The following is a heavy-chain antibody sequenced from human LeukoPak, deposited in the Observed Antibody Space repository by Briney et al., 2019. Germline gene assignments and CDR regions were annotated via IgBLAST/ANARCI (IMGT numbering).Heavy chain of an antibody. D-gene: IGHD4-23*01. Sequence: GGSLRLSCAASGFTFSSYTMSWVRQAPGKGLAWVSGIDSSGTKTTYADSVKGRFTISRDNPRNTLYLQMNSLRAEDTAVYYCAKDETGLVNYFHYWGQGALVTVSS. CDR3: AKDETGLVNYFHY. CDR2: IDSSGTKT. J-gene: IGHJ4*02. CDR1: GFTFSSYT. V-gene: IGHV3-23*01.